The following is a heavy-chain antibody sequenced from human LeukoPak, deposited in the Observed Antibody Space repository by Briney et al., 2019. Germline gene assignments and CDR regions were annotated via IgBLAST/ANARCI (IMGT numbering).Heavy chain of an antibody. CDR2: ISEYHGNT. CDR1: GYTFTSYG. V-gene: IGHV1-18*04. Sequence: ASVKVSCKASGYTFTSYGISWVRQAPGQGLEWMGWISEYHGNTNYAQKLQGRVTMTTDTSTSTAYMELRSLRSDDTAGYYCARDCSGGSCYYNYFDYWGQGTLVTVSS. D-gene: IGHD2-15*01. J-gene: IGHJ4*02. CDR3: ARDCSGGSCYYNYFDY.